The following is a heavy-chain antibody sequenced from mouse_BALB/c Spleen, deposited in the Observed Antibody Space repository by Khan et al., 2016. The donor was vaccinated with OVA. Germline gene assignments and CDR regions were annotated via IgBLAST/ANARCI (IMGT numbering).Heavy chain of an antibody. CDR2: ISSGGDYT. J-gene: IGHJ3*01. V-gene: IGHV5-9-3*01. CDR1: GFTFSTYA. Sequence: EVELVESGGGLVKPGGPLKLSCTTSGFTFSTYAMSWVRQTPEKRLEWVATISSGGDYTYYTDSVKGRFTISTDNAKSTLNLEVTSLRSEDTAMYNCARHNPGPVAYWGQGTLVTVSA. CDR3: ARHNPGPVAY.